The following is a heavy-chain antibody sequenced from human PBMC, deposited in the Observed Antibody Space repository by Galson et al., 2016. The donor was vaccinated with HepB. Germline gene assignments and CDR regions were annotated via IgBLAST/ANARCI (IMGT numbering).Heavy chain of an antibody. CDR3: ARDAMGATKYFDY. J-gene: IGHJ4*02. V-gene: IGHV1-3*01. CDR2: INAGNGNT. D-gene: IGHD5-12*01. Sequence: SVKVSCKASGYTFTMYAIHWVRQAPGQRLEWMGWINAGNGNTKYSQKFKDRVTITRDTSATTVYMHLTTVTSEDTALYFCARDAMGATKYFDYWGQGTLITVS. CDR1: GYTFTMYA.